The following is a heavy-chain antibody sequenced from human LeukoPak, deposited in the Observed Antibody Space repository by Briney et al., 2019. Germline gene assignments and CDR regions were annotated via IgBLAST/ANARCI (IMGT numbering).Heavy chain of an antibody. V-gene: IGHV3-23*01. D-gene: IGHD2-21*01. J-gene: IGHJ4*02. CDR1: GFTLSSYA. Sequence: GGSLRLSCAASGFTLSSYAMSWVCQAPGKGLEWVSAISDSGNTYHADSVKGRFTISRDSSKNTLFLQMNRLRPEDAAVYYCAKAPVTTCRGAYCYPFDYWGQGTLVTVSS. CDR3: AKAPVTTCRGAYCYPFDY. CDR2: ISDSGNT.